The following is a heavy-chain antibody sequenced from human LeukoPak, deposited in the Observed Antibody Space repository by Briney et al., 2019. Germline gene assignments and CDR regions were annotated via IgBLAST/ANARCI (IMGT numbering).Heavy chain of an antibody. Sequence: ASVKVSCNPYGYSFTLYGISWVRQAPGQGLDWMGWISGFNDDTKIAQRFQGRLTVTKDTSTSTAYMELRGLRYDDTAVYYCARDGFGNPPVYLKYWGQGTLVTVSS. CDR1: GYSFTLYG. CDR2: ISGFNDDT. V-gene: IGHV1-18*01. D-gene: IGHD1-14*01. CDR3: ARDGFGNPPVYLKY. J-gene: IGHJ1*01.